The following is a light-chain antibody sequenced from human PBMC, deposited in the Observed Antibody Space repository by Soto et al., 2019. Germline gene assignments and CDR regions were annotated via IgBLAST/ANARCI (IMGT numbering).Light chain of an antibody. V-gene: IGLV2-23*01. CDR2: EGS. J-gene: IGLJ1*01. Sequence: QSVLTQPASVSGSPGQSITISCTGTSSDVGNYNLVSWYQHDPGKAPKLLIYEGSKRPSGVSDRFSGSKSGNTASLTISGLQAEDEGDYYCCSYASSSTYVFGTGTKVTVL. CDR1: SSDVGNYNL. CDR3: CSYASSSTYV.